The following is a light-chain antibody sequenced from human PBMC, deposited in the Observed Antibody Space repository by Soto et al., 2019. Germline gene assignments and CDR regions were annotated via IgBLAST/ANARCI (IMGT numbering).Light chain of an antibody. Sequence: DIPLTQSPSTLSASVGDRVTITCRASQTISSWLAWYQQKPGKAPNLLIYKTSNLESGIPSRFSGSGSGTEFTVTVKSVQPNDFATLYCQFYNEYCWTVGKRTKVEIK. V-gene: IGKV1-5*03. CDR1: QTISSW. CDR3: QFYNEYCWT. J-gene: IGKJ1*01. CDR2: KTS.